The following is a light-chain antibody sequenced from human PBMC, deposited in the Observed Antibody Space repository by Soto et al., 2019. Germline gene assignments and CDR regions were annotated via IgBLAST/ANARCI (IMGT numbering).Light chain of an antibody. V-gene: IGLV2-14*01. CDR3: SSYTSSITVV. Sequence: QSALTQPASVSGSPGQSITISCTGTSSDVGAYNYVSWYQQHPGKAPKLIIHEVINRPSGVSNRFSGSKSGNTASLTISGLQAEDEADYYCSSYTSSITVVFGGGTQLTVL. J-gene: IGLJ2*01. CDR2: EVI. CDR1: SSDVGAYNY.